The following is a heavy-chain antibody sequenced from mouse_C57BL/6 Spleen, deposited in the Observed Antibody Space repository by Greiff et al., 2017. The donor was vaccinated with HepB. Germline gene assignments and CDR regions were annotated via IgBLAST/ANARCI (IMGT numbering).Heavy chain of an antibody. CDR1: GYTFTDYN. Sequence: VQLQQSGPELVKPGASVKMSCKASGYTFTDYNMHWVKQSHGKSLEWIGYINPNNGGTSYNQKFKGKATLTVNKSSSTAYMELRSLTSEDSAVYYCARRDYYGSSSAWFAYWGQGTLVTVSA. J-gene: IGHJ3*01. D-gene: IGHD1-1*01. CDR2: INPNNGGT. V-gene: IGHV1-22*01. CDR3: ARRDYYGSSSAWFAY.